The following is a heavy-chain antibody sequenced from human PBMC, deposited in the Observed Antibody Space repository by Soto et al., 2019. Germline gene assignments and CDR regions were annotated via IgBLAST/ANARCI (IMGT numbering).Heavy chain of an antibody. D-gene: IGHD5-12*01. CDR1: GDSVSSNTAS. Sequence: SQTLSLICAISGDSVSSNTASWNWIRQSPSRGLEWLGRTYFRSKWYNDYAVSVKSRIIINPDTSNNQFSLQLNSVTPEDTAVYFCAKGDNLGPKTGYAFDPWGQGIMVTVSS. J-gene: IGHJ5*02. V-gene: IGHV6-1*01. CDR3: AKGDNLGPKTGYAFDP. CDR2: TYFRSKWYN.